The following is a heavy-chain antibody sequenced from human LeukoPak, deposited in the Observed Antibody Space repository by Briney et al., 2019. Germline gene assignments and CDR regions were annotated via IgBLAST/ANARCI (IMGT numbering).Heavy chain of an antibody. V-gene: IGHV3-21*01. J-gene: IGHJ4*02. CDR2: ISSSSDYI. Sequence: PGGSLRLSCAASGFTFSGYSMNWVRQAPGKGLEGVSSISSSSDYIYYAGSVKGRFTISRDNAKNSLYLQVNSLRAEDTAVYYCTSRGINYYDSGGFTYWGQGALVTVSS. CDR1: GFTFSGYS. D-gene: IGHD3-22*01. CDR3: TSRGINYYDSGGFTY.